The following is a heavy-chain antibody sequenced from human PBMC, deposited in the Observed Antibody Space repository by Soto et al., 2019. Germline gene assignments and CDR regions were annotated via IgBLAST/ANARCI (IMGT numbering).Heavy chain of an antibody. V-gene: IGHV4-59*01. J-gene: IGHJ4*02. D-gene: IGHD4-17*01. CDR2: IYYSGST. Sequence: SETLSLTCTVSGGSISSYYWSWIRQPPGKGLEWIGYIYYSGSTNYNPSLKSRVTISVDTSKNQFSLKLSSVTAADTAVYYCARAYGYSFDYWGQGTLVTVSS. CDR1: GGSISSYY. CDR3: ARAYGYSFDY.